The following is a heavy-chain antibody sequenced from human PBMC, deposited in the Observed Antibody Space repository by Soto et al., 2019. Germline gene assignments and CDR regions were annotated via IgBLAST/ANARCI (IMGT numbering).Heavy chain of an antibody. J-gene: IGHJ6*02. V-gene: IGHV1-8*01. D-gene: IGHD3-10*01. CDR2: MNPNSGNT. CDR3: ARGGPSSGYYYYGMYV. Sequence: ASVKVSCKASGYTFTSYYINWVRQATGQGLEWMGWMNPNSGNTGYAQKFQGRVTMTRNTSISTAYMELSSLRSEDTAVYYCARGGPSSGYYYYGMYVWGQGTTVTVSS. CDR1: GYTFTSYY.